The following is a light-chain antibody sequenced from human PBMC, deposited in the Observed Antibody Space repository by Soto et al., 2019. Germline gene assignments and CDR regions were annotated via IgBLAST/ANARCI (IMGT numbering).Light chain of an antibody. CDR1: SSNIGVHP. Sequence: QSVVTQPPSASGTPGQGVSISCSGSSSNIGVHPVNWYQQVPGTAPKLLIYNTTQRPSGVPDRFSGSKSGTSASLAISGRDSEDEADYHCASWDDSLSGVVFGGGTKLTVL. J-gene: IGLJ2*01. CDR2: NTT. V-gene: IGLV1-44*01. CDR3: ASWDDSLSGVV.